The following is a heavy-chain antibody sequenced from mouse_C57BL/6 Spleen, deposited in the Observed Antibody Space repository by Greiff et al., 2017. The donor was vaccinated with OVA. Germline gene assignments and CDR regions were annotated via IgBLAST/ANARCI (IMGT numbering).Heavy chain of an antibody. CDR1: GFTFSDYY. D-gene: IGHD1-1*01. CDR2: ISNGGGST. CDR3: ARRGYYYGSYFDY. J-gene: IGHJ2*01. Sequence: DVQLVESGGGLVQPGGSLKLSCAASGFTFSDYYMYWVRQTPEKRLEWVAYISNGGGSTYYPDTVKGRFTISRDNAKNTLYLQMSRLKSEDTAMYYCARRGYYYGSYFDYWGQGTTLTVSS. V-gene: IGHV5-12*01.